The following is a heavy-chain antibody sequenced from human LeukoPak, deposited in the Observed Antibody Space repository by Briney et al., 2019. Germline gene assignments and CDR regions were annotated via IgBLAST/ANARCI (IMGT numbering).Heavy chain of an antibody. CDR1: GGSFSSGSYY. Sequence: PSETLSLTCSVSGGSFSSGSYYWSWIRQPPGTGLEWIGYIYYSGSTNYNPSLKRRVTISVDTSKNQFSLKLSSVTAADTAVNYCAREYYYGSGSYPYFDYWGQGTLVTVSS. CDR2: IYYSGST. CDR3: AREYYYGSGSYPYFDY. D-gene: IGHD3-10*01. J-gene: IGHJ4*02. V-gene: IGHV4-61*01.